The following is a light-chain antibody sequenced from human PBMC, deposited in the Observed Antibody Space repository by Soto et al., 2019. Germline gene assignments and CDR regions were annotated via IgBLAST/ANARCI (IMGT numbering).Light chain of an antibody. Sequence: QSLLTQPASASGTPGRRVTISYSGSSSNIGSNTVNWYQQLPGTAPKLLIYSNNQRPSGVPDRFSGSKSGTSASLAISGHQSEDEADYYCAAWDDSLNGRYVFGTGTKVTVL. CDR3: AAWDDSLNGRYV. CDR1: SSNIGSNT. CDR2: SNN. V-gene: IGLV1-44*01. J-gene: IGLJ1*01.